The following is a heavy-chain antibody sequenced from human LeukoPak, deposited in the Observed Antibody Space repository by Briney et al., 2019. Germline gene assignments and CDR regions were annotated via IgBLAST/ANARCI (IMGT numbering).Heavy chain of an antibody. D-gene: IGHD5-24*01. J-gene: IGHJ4*02. CDR3: ARGTEMTIIAGHYSFDQ. V-gene: IGHV4-4*07. CDR1: GGSISGYY. CDR2: IYSSDSI. Sequence: SETLSLTCTVSGGSISGYYWTWMRQPAGRGLEWIGRIYSSDSIYFNPSLESRVTISLDASNNQFSLKLTSVTAADTAVYYCARGTEMTIIAGHYSFDQWGRGTLVSVSS.